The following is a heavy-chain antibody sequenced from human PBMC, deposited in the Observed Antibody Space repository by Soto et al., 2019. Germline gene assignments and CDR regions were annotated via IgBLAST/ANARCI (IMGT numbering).Heavy chain of an antibody. D-gene: IGHD3-10*01. V-gene: IGHV4-59*12. CDR1: GGSISPYY. CDR2: IYYGGTS. CDR3: ARVSGIYYYGIDV. J-gene: IGHJ6*02. Sequence: SETLSLTCTVSGGSISPYYWSWIRQPPGKGLEWVGYIYYGGTSSYNPSLKSRVTISLETSKSQISLRLTSVTAADTAVYYCARVSGIYYYGIDVWGQGTTVTVSS.